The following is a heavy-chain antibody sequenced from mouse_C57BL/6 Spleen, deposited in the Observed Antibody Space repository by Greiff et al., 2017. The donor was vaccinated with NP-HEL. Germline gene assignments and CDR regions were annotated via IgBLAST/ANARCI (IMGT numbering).Heavy chain of an antibody. CDR1: GYSITSGYY. D-gene: IGHD2-1*01. Sequence: EVQLVESGPGLVKPSQSLSLTCSVTGYSITSGYYWNWIRQFPGNKLEWMGYISYDGSNNYNPSLKNRISITRDTSKNQFFLKLNSVTTEDTATYYCARGETTRFDYWGQGTTLTVSS. J-gene: IGHJ2*01. CDR2: ISYDGSN. V-gene: IGHV3-6*01. CDR3: ARGETTRFDY.